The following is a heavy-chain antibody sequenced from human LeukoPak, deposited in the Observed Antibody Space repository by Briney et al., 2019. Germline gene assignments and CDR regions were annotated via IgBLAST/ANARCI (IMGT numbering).Heavy chain of an antibody. Sequence: PSETLSLTCTVSGGSISSYYWSWIRQPPGKGLEWIGYIYYSGSTNYNPSLKSRVTISVDTSKNQFSLKLSSVTAADTAVYYCARPLYYDFWSGSLHYWGQGTLVTVSS. CDR2: IYYSGST. CDR1: GGSISSYY. CDR3: ARPLYYDFWSGSLHY. J-gene: IGHJ4*02. D-gene: IGHD3-3*01. V-gene: IGHV4-59*01.